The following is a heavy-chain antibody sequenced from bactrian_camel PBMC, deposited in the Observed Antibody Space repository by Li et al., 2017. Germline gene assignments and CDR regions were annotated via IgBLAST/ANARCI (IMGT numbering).Heavy chain of an antibody. CDR1: GFTFSNYW. Sequence: LVESGGGLVQIGGSLRLSCTASGFTFSNYWMYWVRQAPGKGLEWVSTIHSSGSSTAYADSVKGRFTVSRDNAKNTLYLQLNSLKTEDTAIYYCARLWFLDYWGQGTQVTVS. D-gene: IGHD2*01. CDR3: ARLWFLDY. V-gene: IGHV3S1*01. CDR2: IHSSGSST. J-gene: IGHJ4*01.